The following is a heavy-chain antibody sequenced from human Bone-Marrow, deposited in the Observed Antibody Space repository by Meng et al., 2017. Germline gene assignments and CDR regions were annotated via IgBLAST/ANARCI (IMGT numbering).Heavy chain of an antibody. J-gene: IGHJ5*02. CDR2: IWYDGSNK. CDR1: GFTFSSYG. D-gene: IGHD4-17*01. CDR3: ARETPSNRDYGINWFDP. V-gene: IGHV3-33*01. Sequence: GGSLRLSCAASGFTFSSYGMHWVRQAPGKGLEWVAVIWYDGSNKYYADSVKGRFTISRDNSKNTLYLQMNSLRAEDTAVYYCARETPSNRDYGINWFDPWGQGTLVTVSS.